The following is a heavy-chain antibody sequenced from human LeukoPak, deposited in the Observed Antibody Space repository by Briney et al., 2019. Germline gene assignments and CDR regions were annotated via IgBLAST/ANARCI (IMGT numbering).Heavy chain of an antibody. Sequence: PGGSLRLSCAASGFTLSSSWMNWVRQAPGKGLVWIARIKSDGTSINYADSVKGRFTISRDNAKNTLYLQMNSLRAEDTAVYYCAKSDYLDPWGQGALVTVSS. CDR1: GFTLSSSW. V-gene: IGHV3-74*01. CDR2: IKSDGTSI. D-gene: IGHD4-17*01. CDR3: AKSDYLDP. J-gene: IGHJ5*02.